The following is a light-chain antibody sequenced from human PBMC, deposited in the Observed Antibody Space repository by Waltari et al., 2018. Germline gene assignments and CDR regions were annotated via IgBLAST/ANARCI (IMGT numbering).Light chain of an antibody. CDR2: NNN. J-gene: IGLJ2*01. Sequence: QSVLTQPPSVSGAPGQRVTISCTGSSSNIGGGYDVQWYQQLPGTAPQLLIYNNNQRPAGVPDRCSGSKSGASASLAITGLQAEDEADYYCQSYDISLSGSLFGGGTKLTVL. CDR1: SSNIGGGYD. V-gene: IGLV1-40*01. CDR3: QSYDISLSGSL.